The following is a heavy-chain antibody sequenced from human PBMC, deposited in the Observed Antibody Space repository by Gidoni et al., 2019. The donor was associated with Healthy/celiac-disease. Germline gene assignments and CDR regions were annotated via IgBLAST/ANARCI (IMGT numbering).Heavy chain of an antibody. V-gene: IGHV4-39*01. CDR3: ASLPAYFYGMDV. CDR1: GGSISSSSYY. J-gene: IGHJ6*02. CDR2: IDYGGRT. Sequence: QLQLQESGPGRVKPSETLSLTCTVPGGSISSSSYYWGWIRQPPGKGLEWIGSIDYGGRTYYLSSLKSRFTISVDTSKNQFSLMLSSVTAADTAVYYCASLPAYFYGMDVWGQGTTVTVSS.